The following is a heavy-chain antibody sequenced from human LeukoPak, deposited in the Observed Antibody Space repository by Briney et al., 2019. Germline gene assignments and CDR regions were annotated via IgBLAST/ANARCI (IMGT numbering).Heavy chain of an antibody. CDR2: IIPIFGTA. Sequence: ASVKVSCKASGGTFSSYAISWVRQAPGQGLEWMGGIIPIFGTANYAQKFQGRVTITADKSTSTAYMELSSLRSEDTAVYYCARARFYYDSSGHPDAFDIWGQGTMVTVSS. D-gene: IGHD3-22*01. CDR3: ARARFYYDSSGHPDAFDI. CDR1: GGTFSSYA. V-gene: IGHV1-69*06. J-gene: IGHJ3*02.